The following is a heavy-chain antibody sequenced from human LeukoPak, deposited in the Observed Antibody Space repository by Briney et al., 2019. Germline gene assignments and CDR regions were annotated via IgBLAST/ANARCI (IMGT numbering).Heavy chain of an antibody. J-gene: IGHJ4*02. Sequence: GGPLRLPCAASGFTFSSYSMNWVRQAPGKGLEWVSSISSSSSYIYYADSVKGRFTISRDNAKNSLYLQMNSLRAEDTAVYYCARSMVRGVILFDYWGQGTLVTVSS. CDR3: ARSMVRGVILFDY. D-gene: IGHD3-10*01. CDR1: GFTFSSYS. CDR2: ISSSSSYI. V-gene: IGHV3-21*01.